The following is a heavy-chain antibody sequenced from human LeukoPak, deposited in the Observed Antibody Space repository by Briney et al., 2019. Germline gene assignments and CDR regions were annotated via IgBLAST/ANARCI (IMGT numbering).Heavy chain of an antibody. D-gene: IGHD2-2*01. J-gene: IGHJ5*02. Sequence: GGSLRLSCAASGFTFDDYAMHWVRQAPGKGLEWVSGISWNSGSIGYADSVKGRFTISRDNAKNSLYLQMNSLRAEDTAVYYCAKDRRSTSCIWFDPWGQGTLVTVSS. V-gene: IGHV3-9*01. CDR3: AKDRRSTSCIWFDP. CDR2: ISWNSGSI. CDR1: GFTFDDYA.